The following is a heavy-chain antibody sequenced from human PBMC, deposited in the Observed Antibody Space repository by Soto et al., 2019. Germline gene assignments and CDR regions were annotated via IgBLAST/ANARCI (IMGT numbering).Heavy chain of an antibody. Sequence: SETLSLTCAVYGGSFSGYYWSWIRQPPGKGLEWIGEINHSGSTNYNPSLKSRVTISVDTSKNQFSLKLSSVTAADTAVYYCARALQYYDFWSGYYGTPFDYWGQGTLVTV. V-gene: IGHV4-34*01. CDR2: INHSGST. J-gene: IGHJ4*02. CDR3: ARALQYYDFWSGYYGTPFDY. D-gene: IGHD3-3*01. CDR1: GGSFSGYY.